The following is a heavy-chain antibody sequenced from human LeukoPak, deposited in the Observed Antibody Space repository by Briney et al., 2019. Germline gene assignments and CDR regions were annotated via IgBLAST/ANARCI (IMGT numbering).Heavy chain of an antibody. CDR3: ARDRARGNSNPYFDY. D-gene: IGHD4-11*01. CDR2: IYYSGST. Sequence: SETLSLTCTVSGGSVSSGTYYWSWIRQPPGKGLEWIGYIYYSGSTNYNPSLKSRVTISVDTSKNQFSLKLRSVTAADTAVYYCARDRARGNSNPYFDYWGQGTLVTVSS. CDR1: GGSVSSGTYY. V-gene: IGHV4-61*01. J-gene: IGHJ4*02.